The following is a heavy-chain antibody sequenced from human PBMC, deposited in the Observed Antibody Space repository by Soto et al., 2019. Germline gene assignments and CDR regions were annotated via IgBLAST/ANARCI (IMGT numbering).Heavy chain of an antibody. J-gene: IGHJ6*02. CDR3: ARSLLDEYSSSWRSAYYGMDV. CDR2: INPNSGGT. V-gene: IGHV1-2*02. CDR1: GFTFSAYY. Sequence: VQLVQSGAEVKKPGASVKVSCKASGFTFSAYYIYWVRQAPGQGLEWIGWINPNSGGTNNAQKFQGRVTTTRDTSTSTVYMELSALIPDDTAVYYCARSLLDEYSSSWRSAYYGMDVWGQGTTVTVSS. D-gene: IGHD6-13*01.